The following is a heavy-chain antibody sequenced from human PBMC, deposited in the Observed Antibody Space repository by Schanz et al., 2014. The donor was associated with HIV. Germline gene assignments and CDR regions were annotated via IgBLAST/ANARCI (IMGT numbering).Heavy chain of an antibody. CDR2: MSYDGYIK. V-gene: IGHV3-30*19. CDR1: EFTFRTSL. D-gene: IGHD6-19*01. J-gene: IGHJ4*02. Sequence: QVQLVESGGGVVQPGGSLRLSCAMSEFTFRTSLIHWVRQPPGKGLEWVSAMSYDGYIKYYADSVKGRFTISRDDSKHSLDLEVSSLTTEDTAIYFCAREGGTSGRNGYFDSWGQGTLVIVSS. CDR3: AREGGTSGRNGYFDS.